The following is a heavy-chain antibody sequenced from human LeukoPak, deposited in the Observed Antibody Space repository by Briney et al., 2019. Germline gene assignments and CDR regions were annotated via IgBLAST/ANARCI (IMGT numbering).Heavy chain of an antibody. CDR3: AISAYYDFWSGYYHYLTPTDFGR. Sequence: GGSLRLSCAASGFTFSSYSMNWVRQAPGKGLEWVSSISSSSSYIYYADSVKGRFTISRDNAKNSLYLQMNSLRAEDTAVYYCAISAYYDFWSGYYHYLTPTDFGRWGQGTLVTVSS. V-gene: IGHV3-21*01. CDR1: GFTFSSYS. CDR2: ISSSSSYI. D-gene: IGHD3-3*01. J-gene: IGHJ4*02.